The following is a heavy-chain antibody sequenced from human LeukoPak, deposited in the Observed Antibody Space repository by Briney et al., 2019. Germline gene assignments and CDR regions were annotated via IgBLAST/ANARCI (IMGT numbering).Heavy chain of an antibody. V-gene: IGHV1-46*04. CDR2: INPSGGST. J-gene: IGHJ5*02. CDR3: ARVPFSGSNYRFDWFDP. Sequence: ASVKVSCKASGYTFTSYYIHWVRQAPGQGLEWIGVINPSGGSTSYAQKLQGRVTMTRDTSTSTVYMELSSLRSEDTSVYYCARVPFSGSNYRFDWFDPWGQGTLVTVSS. CDR1: GYTFTSYY. D-gene: IGHD1-26*01.